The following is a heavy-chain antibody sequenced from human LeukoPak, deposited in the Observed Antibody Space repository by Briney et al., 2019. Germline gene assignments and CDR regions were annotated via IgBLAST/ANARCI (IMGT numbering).Heavy chain of an antibody. D-gene: IGHD6-19*01. V-gene: IGHV4-39*01. J-gene: IGHJ2*01. CDR2: IYYSGSS. CDR3: ASYRQGGWSYWYFDL. Sequence: SEDPSLPCTVPCGPTRNRRYFLGRIRPPPREGLGVTGSIYYSGSSYYNPSLKSRVTISVDTSKNQFSLKLSSVTAADTAVYYCASYRQGGWSYWYFDLWGRGTLVTVSS. CDR1: CGPTRNRRYF.